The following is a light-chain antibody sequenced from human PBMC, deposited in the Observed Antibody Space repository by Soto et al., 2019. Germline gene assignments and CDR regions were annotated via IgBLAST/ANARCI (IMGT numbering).Light chain of an antibody. V-gene: IGLV1-44*01. CDR3: AAWDDSLNGHV. Sequence: QSVLTRAHSASGTPGQRASISCSGSSSNIGTSSVHWFQQLPGTAPKLLISTTNQRPSGVPERFSGSKSGTSASLAISGLQSEDEADYYCAAWDDSLNGHVFGTGTKVTVL. CDR2: TTN. J-gene: IGLJ1*01. CDR1: SSNIGTSS.